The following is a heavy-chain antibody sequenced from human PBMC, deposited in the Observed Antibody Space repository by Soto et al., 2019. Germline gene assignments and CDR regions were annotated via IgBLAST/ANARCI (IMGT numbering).Heavy chain of an antibody. D-gene: IGHD4-4*01. CDR2: IYYSGST. V-gene: IGHV4-59*08. Sequence: QVQLQESGPGLVKPSETLSLTCTVSGGSIRSYYWSWIRQPPGKGLEWIGYIYYSGSTNYNPSLKSRVTISVDTSKNQFSLKLTSVTAAETAVYYCARLPVDAFDIWGQGTMVTVSS. J-gene: IGHJ3*02. CDR3: ARLPVDAFDI. CDR1: GGSIRSYY.